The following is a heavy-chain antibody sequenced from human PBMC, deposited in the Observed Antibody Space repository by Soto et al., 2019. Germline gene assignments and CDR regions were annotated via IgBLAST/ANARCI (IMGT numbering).Heavy chain of an antibody. Sequence: PGGSLRLSCAASGFTFSSYAMHWVRQAPGKGLEWVAVISYDGSNKYYADSVKGRFTISRDNAKNSLYLQMNSLRDEDTAVYYCARGGARWLFGFLDYWGQGTLVTSPQ. CDR3: ARGGARWLFGFLDY. D-gene: IGHD3-22*01. CDR1: GFTFSSYA. J-gene: IGHJ4*02. V-gene: IGHV3-30-3*01. CDR2: ISYDGSNK.